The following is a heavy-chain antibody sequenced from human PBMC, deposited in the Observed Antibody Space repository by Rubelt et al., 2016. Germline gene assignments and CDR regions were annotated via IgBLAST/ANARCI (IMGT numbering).Heavy chain of an antibody. CDR2: INYSGST. D-gene: IGHD3-10*01. J-gene: IGHJ4*02. CDR3: ARDPRYHGSGSPFDY. V-gene: IGHV4-59*12. Sequence: QVQLQESGPGLVKPSETLSLTCTVSGGSISGYYWSWIRQPPGKGLEWIGSINYSGSTYYNPSLKNRVTISVDTSKNQFSLKLTSVTAADTAVYYCARDPRYHGSGSPFDYWGQGTLVTVSS. CDR1: GGSISGYY.